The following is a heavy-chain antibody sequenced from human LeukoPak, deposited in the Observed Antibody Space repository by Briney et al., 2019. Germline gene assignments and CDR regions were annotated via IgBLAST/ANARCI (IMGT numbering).Heavy chain of an antibody. CDR2: ISLGGNT. CDR3: ASNWGYSQGH. CDR1: SGSIGSSNW. D-gene: IGHD7-27*01. V-gene: IGHV4-4*02. Sequence: SETLSLTCTVSSGSIGSSNWWSWVRQPPGKGLEWIGEISLGGNTNHNPSLRSRVTISVDQSKNQLFLKLTSVTAADMAIYYCASNWGYSQGHWGQGILVTVSS. J-gene: IGHJ4*02.